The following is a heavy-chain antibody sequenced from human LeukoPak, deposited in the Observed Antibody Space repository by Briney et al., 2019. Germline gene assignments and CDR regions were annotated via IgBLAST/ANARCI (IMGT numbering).Heavy chain of an antibody. CDR1: GFTFSNAW. J-gene: IGHJ4*02. Sequence: GGSLRLSCAASGFTFSNAWMSWVRQAPGKGLEWVGHIKSKTEGGTTDYAAPVKCRFTISRDDSKDTLYLKMNSLKTEDTAVYYCTTEIYCSSTSCPSFQFWGQGTLVTVSS. V-gene: IGHV3-15*01. CDR2: IKSKTEGGTT. D-gene: IGHD2-2*01. CDR3: TTEIYCSSTSCPSFQF.